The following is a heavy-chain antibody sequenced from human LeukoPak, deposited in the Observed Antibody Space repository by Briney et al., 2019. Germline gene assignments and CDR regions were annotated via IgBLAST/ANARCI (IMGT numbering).Heavy chain of an antibody. CDR1: GFTFSDYY. J-gene: IGHJ4*02. CDR3: ARVRGGWYFDY. D-gene: IGHD6-19*01. CDR2: IYSGGST. V-gene: IGHV3-53*01. Sequence: GGSLRLSCAASGFTFSDYYMSWIRQAPGKGLEWVSVIYSGGSTYYSDSVKGRFTISRDNSKTTLYLQMNSLRAEDTAVYYCARVRGGWYFDYWGQGTLVTVSS.